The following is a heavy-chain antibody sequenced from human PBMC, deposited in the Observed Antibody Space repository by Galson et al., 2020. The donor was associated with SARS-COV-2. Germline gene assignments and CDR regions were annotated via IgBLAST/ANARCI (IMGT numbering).Heavy chain of an antibody. CDR3: ARDGGYVSHFDY. D-gene: IGHD5-12*01. Sequence: SETLSLTCTVSGGSVSRSSYYWGWVRQPPGRGLEWIATFYYSGSTFYNPSLKSRVTISVDTSQNQFSLRLSSVTAADTAVYYCARDGGYVSHFDYWGQGTLVTVSS. CDR1: GGSVSRSSYY. CDR2: FYYSGST. V-gene: IGHV4-39*07. J-gene: IGHJ4*02.